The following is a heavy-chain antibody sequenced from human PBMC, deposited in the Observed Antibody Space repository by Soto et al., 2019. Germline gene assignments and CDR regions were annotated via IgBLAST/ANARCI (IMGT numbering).Heavy chain of an antibody. CDR3: AITENWNDVGFRWFDP. J-gene: IGHJ5*02. CDR1: GYTFTSYG. CDR2: ISAYNGNT. Sequence: VKVSCKASGYTFTSYGISWVRQAPGQGLEWMGWISAYNGNTNYAQKLQGRVTMTTDTSTSTAYMELRSLRSDDTAVYYCAITENWNDVGFRWFDPWGQGTLVTVSS. V-gene: IGHV1-18*01. D-gene: IGHD1-1*01.